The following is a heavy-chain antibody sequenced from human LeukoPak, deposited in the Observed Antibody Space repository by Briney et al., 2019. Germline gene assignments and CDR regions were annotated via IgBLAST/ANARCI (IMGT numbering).Heavy chain of an antibody. Sequence: SETLSLTCTVSGASITSGAYCWSWIRQHPGKGLEWIGYVCHDGGTSYNPSLKGRVTVTIDTSKNQFSLKLSSVTAADTAVFFCAKEGRDSGGYNGWFEPWGQGTLVTVSS. V-gene: IGHV4-31*03. CDR2: VCHDGGT. J-gene: IGHJ5*02. D-gene: IGHD2-15*01. CDR3: AKEGRDSGGYNGWFEP. CDR1: GASITSGAYC.